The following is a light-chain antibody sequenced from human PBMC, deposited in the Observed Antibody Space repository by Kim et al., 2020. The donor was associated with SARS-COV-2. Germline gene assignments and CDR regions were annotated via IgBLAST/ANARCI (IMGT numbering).Light chain of an antibody. J-gene: IGKJ1*01. Sequence: DIQMTQSPSSLSASVGDRVTITCRPSQSITTYLNWYQQKPGKAPNILIYGASSLQSGVPSRFSGSGSGTLFTLTISSLEPEDFATYYWQQSYITPRKFGQGTKVDIK. CDR2: GAS. V-gene: IGKV1-39*01. CDR3: QQSYITPRK. CDR1: QSITTY.